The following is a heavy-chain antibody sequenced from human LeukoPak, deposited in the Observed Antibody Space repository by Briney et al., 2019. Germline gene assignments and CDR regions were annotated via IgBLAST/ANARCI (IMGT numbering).Heavy chain of an antibody. D-gene: IGHD3-10*01. J-gene: IGHJ6*03. CDR2: MNPNSGNT. Sequence: ASVKVSCKASGYTFTSYDINWVRQATGQGLEWMGWMNPNSGNTGYAQKFQGRVTITRNTTISTAYMELSSLRSEDTAVYYCARGSYGSGSRLNYYYYYMDVWGKGTTVTVSS. V-gene: IGHV1-8*03. CDR1: GYTFTSYD. CDR3: ARGSYGSGSRLNYYYYYMDV.